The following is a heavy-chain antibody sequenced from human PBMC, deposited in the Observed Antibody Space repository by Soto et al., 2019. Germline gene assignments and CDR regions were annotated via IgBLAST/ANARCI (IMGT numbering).Heavy chain of an antibody. J-gene: IGHJ3*02. CDR1: GGSISSGGYY. V-gene: IGHV4-31*03. CDR3: ARDGIAVAGTRTRAFDI. D-gene: IGHD6-19*01. CDR2: IYYSGST. Sequence: SETLSLTCTVSGGSISSGGYYWSWIRQHPGKGMEWIGYIYYSGSTYYNPSLKSRVTISVDTSKNQFSLKLSSVTAADTAVYYCARDGIAVAGTRTRAFDIWGQGTMVTVSS.